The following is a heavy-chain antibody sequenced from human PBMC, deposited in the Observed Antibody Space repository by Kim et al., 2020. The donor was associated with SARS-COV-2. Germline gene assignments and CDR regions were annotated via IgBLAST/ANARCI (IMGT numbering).Heavy chain of an antibody. J-gene: IGHJ3*02. Sequence: DSVKGRFTISRDNAKNSLYLQMNSLRAEDTAVYYCARDLGDGYNRHAFDIWGQGTMVTVSS. D-gene: IGHD5-12*01. V-gene: IGHV3-21*01. CDR3: ARDLGDGYNRHAFDI.